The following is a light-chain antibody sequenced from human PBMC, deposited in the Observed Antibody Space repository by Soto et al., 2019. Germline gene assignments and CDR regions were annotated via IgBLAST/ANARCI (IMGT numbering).Light chain of an antibody. CDR2: GVS. Sequence: IVLTQSPGTLSLSPGERATLSCRASQSVSSNYLAWYQQKSGQAPRLLIYGVSSRATGIPDRFSGSGSGTDFTLTISRVEPEACAVFYCLHYGTSSWTFGQGTKVEIK. J-gene: IGKJ1*01. CDR3: LHYGTSSWT. CDR1: QSVSSNY. V-gene: IGKV3-20*01.